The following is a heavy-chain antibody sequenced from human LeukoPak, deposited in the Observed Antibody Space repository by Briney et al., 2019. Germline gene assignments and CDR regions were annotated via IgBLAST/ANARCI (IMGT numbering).Heavy chain of an antibody. Sequence: GGSLRLSCAASGFTFSDYYMSWIRQAPGKGLEWVSCISSSGSTIYYADSVKGRFTISRDNAKNSLYLQMNSLRAEDTAVYYCAREPMGYYDSSGYRFDYWGQGTLVTVSS. J-gene: IGHJ4*02. D-gene: IGHD3-22*01. CDR1: GFTFSDYY. CDR2: ISSSGSTI. CDR3: AREPMGYYDSSGYRFDY. V-gene: IGHV3-11*01.